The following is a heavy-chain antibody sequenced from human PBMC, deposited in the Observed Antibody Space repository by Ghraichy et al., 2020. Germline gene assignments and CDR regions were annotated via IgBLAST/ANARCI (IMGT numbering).Heavy chain of an antibody. CDR1: GYSFTSDE. Sequence: ASVKVSCKASGYSFTSDEVTWVRQAPGQGLEWMGWMNPNSGHTGYAQKFQGRVTLTRNTSISTAYMELSSLKFEDTAVYYCARRSVRSSSWGVYYYYYYMDVWGKGTTVTVSS. J-gene: IGHJ6*03. CDR2: MNPNSGHT. CDR3: ARRSVRSSSWGVYYYYYYMDV. V-gene: IGHV1-8*01. D-gene: IGHD6-6*01.